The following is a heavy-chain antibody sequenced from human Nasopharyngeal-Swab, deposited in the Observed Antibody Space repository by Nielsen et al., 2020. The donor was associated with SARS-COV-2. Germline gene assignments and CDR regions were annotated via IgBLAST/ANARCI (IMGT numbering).Heavy chain of an antibody. D-gene: IGHD2-15*01. CDR3: ARQSCSGGSCYFNDAFDI. J-gene: IGHJ3*02. Sequence: VRQMPGKGLEWMGIIYPGGSDTRYSPSFQGQVTISADKSISTAYLQWSSLKASDTAMYYCARQSCSGGSCYFNDAFDIWGQGTTVTVSS. V-gene: IGHV5-51*01. CDR2: IYPGGSDT.